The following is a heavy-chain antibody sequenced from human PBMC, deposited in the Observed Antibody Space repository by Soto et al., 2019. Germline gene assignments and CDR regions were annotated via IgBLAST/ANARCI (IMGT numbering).Heavy chain of an antibody. Sequence: SETLARTCSVSGGSISSSNWWSWVRQPPGKGLEWIGEIYHSESTNYNPSLKSRGTISVDKSKNQFSLKLSSVTAADTAVYYCARKASSSYYYFFDYWGQGTLVTVSS. CDR1: GGSISSSNW. V-gene: IGHV4-4*02. CDR3: ARKASSSYYYFFDY. CDR2: IYHSEST. J-gene: IGHJ4*02. D-gene: IGHD3-22*01.